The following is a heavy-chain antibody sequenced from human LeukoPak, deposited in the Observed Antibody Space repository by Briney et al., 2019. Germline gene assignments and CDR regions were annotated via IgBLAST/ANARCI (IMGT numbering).Heavy chain of an antibody. CDR2: IYTSGST. J-gene: IGHJ4*02. Sequence: SGTLSLTCTVAGGSISSGSYYWSWIRQPAGKRLEWIGRIYTSGSTNYNPSLRSRVTISVDTSKNHFSLKLRSVTAADTAVYYCARAGPDYGDYVFDYRGQGTLVTVSS. V-gene: IGHV4-61*02. CDR3: ARAGPDYGDYVFDY. CDR1: GGSISSGSYY. D-gene: IGHD4-17*01.